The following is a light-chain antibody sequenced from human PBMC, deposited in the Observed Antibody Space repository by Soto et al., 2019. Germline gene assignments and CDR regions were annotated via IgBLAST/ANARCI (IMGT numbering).Light chain of an antibody. CDR2: GAS. CDR3: QQYDLSTRT. Sequence: EVMLTQSPGTLSLSPGERATLSCRASQSVSSNYLAWYQQKSGQAPRLLIYGASNRATGIPDRFSGSGSGTDSTLTIRRLQPYHFAVSFSQQYDLSTRTFGQGTNVEFK. CDR1: QSVSSNY. V-gene: IGKV3-20*01. J-gene: IGKJ1*01.